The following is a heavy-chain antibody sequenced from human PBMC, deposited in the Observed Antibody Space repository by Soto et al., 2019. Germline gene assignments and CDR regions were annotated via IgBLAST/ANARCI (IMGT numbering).Heavy chain of an antibody. Sequence: SETLSLTCTVSGGSVSSDSFYWSWIRQPPGKGLEWIGFIYHSGSTNYNPSLRSRVTISVDTSKNQFSLKPSSVTAADTAVYYCARDRGGYLPYYYYGMDVWGQGTTVTVSS. CDR2: IYHSGST. J-gene: IGHJ6*02. D-gene: IGHD3-10*01. CDR1: GGSVSSDSFY. CDR3: ARDRGGYLPYYYYGMDV. V-gene: IGHV4-61*01.